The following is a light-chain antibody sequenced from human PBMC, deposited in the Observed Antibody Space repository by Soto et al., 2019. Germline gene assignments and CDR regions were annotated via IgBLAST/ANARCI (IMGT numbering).Light chain of an antibody. CDR3: QHYGSSPWT. CDR1: QSVSSNY. J-gene: IGKJ1*01. CDR2: GAS. Sequence: EIVLTQSPGTLSLSPGERATLSCRASQSVSSNYLAWYQQKPGQTPRLLIYGASSRATGIPDRFSGSGSGTDFTLTISRLEPEDFAVLYCQHYGSSPWTFGQGTNVEIK. V-gene: IGKV3-20*01.